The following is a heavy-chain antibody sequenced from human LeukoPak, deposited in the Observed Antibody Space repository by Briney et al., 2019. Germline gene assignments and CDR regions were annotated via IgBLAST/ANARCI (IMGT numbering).Heavy chain of an antibody. D-gene: IGHD3-16*01. Sequence: GGSLRLSCAASGFIFSDYWMSWVRQAPGKGLEWVANIKQDGSEKNYVDSVKGRFTISRDNAKNSLYLQMSNLRAEDTAVYFCARGGGLDVWGQGATVTVSS. CDR3: ARGGGLDV. CDR2: IKQDGSEK. CDR1: GFIFSDYW. V-gene: IGHV3-7*03. J-gene: IGHJ6*02.